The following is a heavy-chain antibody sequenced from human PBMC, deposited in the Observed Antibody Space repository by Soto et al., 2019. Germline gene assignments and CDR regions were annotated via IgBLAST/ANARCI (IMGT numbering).Heavy chain of an antibody. Sequence: QVQLVESGGGVVQPGRSLRLSCAASGFTFSTYGMHWVRQAPGKGLEWVAVISYDGSNKYYADSVKGRFTIYRDNSTNTLYLQMSSLRAEDTDVYYCAKGVSYSVIDYWGQGTLVTVSS. D-gene: IGHD5-18*01. CDR2: ISYDGSNK. CDR3: AKGVSYSVIDY. J-gene: IGHJ4*02. CDR1: GFTFSTYG. V-gene: IGHV3-30*18.